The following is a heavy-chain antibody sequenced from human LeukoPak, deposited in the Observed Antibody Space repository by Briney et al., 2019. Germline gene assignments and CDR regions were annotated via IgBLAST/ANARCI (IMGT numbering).Heavy chain of an antibody. Sequence: SETLSLTCTVSGGSISSYYWSWIRQPPGKGLEWIGYIYYSGSTNYNPSLKSRLTISVDTSKNQFSLKLSSVTAADTAVYYCARGRLAVAGRARFDYWGQGTLVTVSS. D-gene: IGHD6-19*01. V-gene: IGHV4-59*01. J-gene: IGHJ4*02. CDR2: IYYSGST. CDR1: GGSISSYY. CDR3: ARGRLAVAGRARFDY.